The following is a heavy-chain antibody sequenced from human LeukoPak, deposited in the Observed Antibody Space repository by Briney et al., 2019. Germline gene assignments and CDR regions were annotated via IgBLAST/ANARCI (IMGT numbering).Heavy chain of an antibody. CDR3: ARKSASGNYPLDY. D-gene: IGHD3-10*01. V-gene: IGHV3-23*01. J-gene: IGHJ4*02. CDR2: ISADSATT. Sequence: GGSLRLSCAASGFNFGSYSMTWVRQAPGKGLEWVSVISADSATTFYADSVKGRFTISRDNAKNTVFLLMSSLRAEDTALYYCARKSASGNYPLDYWGQGTLVAVSS. CDR1: GFNFGSYS.